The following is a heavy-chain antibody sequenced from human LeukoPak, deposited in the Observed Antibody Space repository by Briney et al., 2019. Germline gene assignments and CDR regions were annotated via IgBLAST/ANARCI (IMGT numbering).Heavy chain of an antibody. J-gene: IGHJ6*03. CDR2: IYYSGST. Sequence: SQTLSLTCAVSGGSISSHYWSWIRQPPGKGLEWIGYIYYSGSTNYNPSLKSRVTISVDTSKNQFSLKLSSVTAADTAVYYCARFAGWTIPAAIPYYYYYYMDVWGKGTTVTVSS. CDR3: ARFAGWTIPAAIPYYYYYYMDV. D-gene: IGHD2-2*02. V-gene: IGHV4-59*11. CDR1: GGSISSHY.